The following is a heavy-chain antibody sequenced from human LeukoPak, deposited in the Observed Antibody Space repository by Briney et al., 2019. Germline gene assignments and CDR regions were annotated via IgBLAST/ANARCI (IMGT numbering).Heavy chain of an antibody. CDR3: ASGNYYDSLSAFDI. D-gene: IGHD3-22*01. J-gene: IGHJ3*02. CDR1: GYTFTSYD. V-gene: IGHV1-18*01. Sequence: ASVKVSCKASGYTFTSYDINWVRQAPGQGLEWMGWISAYNGNTNYAQKLQGRVTMTTDTSTSTAYMELRSLRSDDTAVYYCASGNYYDSLSAFDIWGQGTMVTVSS. CDR2: ISAYNGNT.